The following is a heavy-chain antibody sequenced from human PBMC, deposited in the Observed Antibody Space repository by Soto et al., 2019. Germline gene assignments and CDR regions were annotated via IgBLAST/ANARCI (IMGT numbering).Heavy chain of an antibody. Sequence: QVQLVQSGAEVKKPGSSVKVSCKASGGTFSSYAISWVRQAPGQGLEWMGGIIPIFGTANYAQKFQGRVTITADESTSTAYMELSSLRSEDTAVYYCARTIVVVPAVPSPRYYGMDVWGQGTTVTVSS. CDR1: GGTFSSYA. J-gene: IGHJ6*02. CDR3: ARTIVVVPAVPSPRYYGMDV. V-gene: IGHV1-69*01. CDR2: IIPIFGTA. D-gene: IGHD2-2*01.